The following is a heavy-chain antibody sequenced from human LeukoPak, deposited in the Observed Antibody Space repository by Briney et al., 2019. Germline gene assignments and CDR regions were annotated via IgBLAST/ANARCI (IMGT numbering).Heavy chain of an antibody. CDR1: GFTFSSYA. D-gene: IGHD1-20*01. CDR3: ARVTGTFLDV. J-gene: IGHJ6*04. CDR2: INWNGGST. V-gene: IGHV3-20*04. Sequence: GGSLRLSCAASGFTFSSYALNWVRQAPGKGLEWVSGINWNGGSTGYAGSVKGRFTISRDNAKNPLYLQMNSLRAEDTALYYCARVTGTFLDVWGKGTTVTGSS.